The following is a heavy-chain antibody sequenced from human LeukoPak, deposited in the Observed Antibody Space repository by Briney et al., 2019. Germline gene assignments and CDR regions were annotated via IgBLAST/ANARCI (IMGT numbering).Heavy chain of an antibody. D-gene: IGHD3-10*01. CDR3: ARHYFRGYYGSGSYSYMDV. CDR1: GGSFSGYY. V-gene: IGHV4-34*01. CDR2: INHSGST. Sequence: PSETLSLTCAVYGGSFSGYYWSWIRQPPGKGVEWIGEINHSGSTNYNPSLKSRVTISVDTSKNQFSLKLSSVTAADTAVYYCARHYFRGYYGSGSYSYMDVWGKGTTVTISS. J-gene: IGHJ6*03.